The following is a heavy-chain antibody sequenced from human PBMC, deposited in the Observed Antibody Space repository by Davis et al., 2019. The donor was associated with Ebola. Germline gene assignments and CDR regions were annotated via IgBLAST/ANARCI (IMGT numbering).Heavy chain of an antibody. Sequence: SETLSLTCTVSGGSISSYYWSWIRQPPGKGLEWIGYIYYSGSTNQNPSLKSRVTISVDTSKSQFSLKLSSVTAADTAVYYCARHWAGFDYWGQGTLVTVSS. V-gene: IGHV4-59*01. CDR2: IYYSGST. CDR1: GGSISSYY. J-gene: IGHJ4*02. CDR3: ARHWAGFDY. D-gene: IGHD3-16*01.